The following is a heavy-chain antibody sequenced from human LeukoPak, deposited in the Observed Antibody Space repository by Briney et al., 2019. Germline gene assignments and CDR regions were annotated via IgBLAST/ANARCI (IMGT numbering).Heavy chain of an antibody. CDR1: GFTFSSYP. V-gene: IGHV3-21*01. CDR2: ISSRSDYI. J-gene: IGHJ6*03. D-gene: IGHD4-17*01. CDR3: ARGGKAMATVTAYYYYYMDV. Sequence: GGSLRLSCAASGFTFSSYPMNWVRQAPGKGLEWVSSISSRSDYIYYADSVKGRFTISRDDAKNSLYLQMNSLRAEDTAVYYCARGGKAMATVTAYYYYYMDVWGKGTTVTISS.